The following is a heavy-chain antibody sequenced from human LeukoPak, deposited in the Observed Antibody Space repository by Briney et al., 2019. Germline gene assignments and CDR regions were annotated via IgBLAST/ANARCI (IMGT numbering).Heavy chain of an antibody. J-gene: IGHJ6*02. V-gene: IGHV4-39*01. D-gene: IGHD1-26*01. CDR1: GGSISSGGYY. Sequence: PSETLSLTCTVSGGSISSGGYYWSWIRQHPGKGLEWIGYIYYSGSTYYSPSLKSRVTISVDTSKNQFSLKLSSVTAADTAVYYCARQRRWELPSRPLSSYYYGMDVWGQGTTVTVSS. CDR2: IYYSGST. CDR3: ARQRRWELPSRPLSSYYYGMDV.